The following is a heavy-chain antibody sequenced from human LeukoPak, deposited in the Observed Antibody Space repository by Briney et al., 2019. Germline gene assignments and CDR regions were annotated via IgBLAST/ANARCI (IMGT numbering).Heavy chain of an antibody. Sequence: PGGSLRLSCAASGFTFSGYWMHWVRQAPGKGLVWVSRINSDGSSTSYADSVKGRFTISRDNAKNTLYLQMNSLRAEDTAVYYCARGAYYYDSSGYYYVGEYWGQGTLVTVSS. CDR3: ARGAYYYDSSGYYYVGEY. CDR1: GFTFSGYW. D-gene: IGHD3-22*01. V-gene: IGHV3-74*01. CDR2: INSDGSST. J-gene: IGHJ4*02.